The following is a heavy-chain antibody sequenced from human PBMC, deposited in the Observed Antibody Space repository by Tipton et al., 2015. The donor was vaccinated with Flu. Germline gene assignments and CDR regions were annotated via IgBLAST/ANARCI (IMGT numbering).Heavy chain of an antibody. CDR1: GYTFTGYY. V-gene: IGHV1-2*06. J-gene: IGHJ4*02. D-gene: IGHD6-19*01. CDR3: ARVSGWWGYYFDY. Sequence: QLVQSGAEVKKPGASVKVSCKASGYTFTGYYMHWVRQAPGQGLEWMGRINPNSGGTNYAQKFQGRVTMTSDTSISTAYMELSRLRSDDTAVYYCARVSGWWGYYFDYWGQGTLVTVSS. CDR2: INPNSGGT.